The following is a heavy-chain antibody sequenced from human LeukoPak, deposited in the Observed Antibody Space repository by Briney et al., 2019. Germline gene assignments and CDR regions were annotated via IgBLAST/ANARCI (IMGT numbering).Heavy chain of an antibody. V-gene: IGHV3-30*02. J-gene: IGHJ3*02. CDR3: HAPAAPWGAFDI. Sequence: GGSLRLSCAGSGFSFSSYGMHWVRQAPGKGLEWMAFIRSDGSNKYYADSVKGRFTISRDNAKNSLYLQMNSLRAEDTAVYYCHAPAAPWGAFDIWGQGTMVTVSS. CDR1: GFSFSSYG. CDR2: IRSDGSNK. D-gene: IGHD2-2*01.